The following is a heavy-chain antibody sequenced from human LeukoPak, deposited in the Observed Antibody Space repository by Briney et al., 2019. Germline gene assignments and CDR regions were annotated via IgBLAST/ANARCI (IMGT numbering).Heavy chain of an antibody. CDR2: MNPDSGNT. D-gene: IGHD1-7*01. Sequence: ASVKVSCKTSGYTFRTYDINWVRQATGQGLEWMGWMNPDSGNTDYAQKFQGRVTMTRDTSINTAYMELSSLRSEDTAVYYCARQGPELYYYYIDVWGTGTTVIVS. CDR1: GYTFRTYD. CDR3: ARQGPELYYYYIDV. V-gene: IGHV1-8*02. J-gene: IGHJ6*03.